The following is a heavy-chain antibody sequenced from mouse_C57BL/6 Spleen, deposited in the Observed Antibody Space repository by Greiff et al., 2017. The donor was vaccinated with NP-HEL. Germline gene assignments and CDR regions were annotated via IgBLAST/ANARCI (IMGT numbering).Heavy chain of an antibody. CDR2: LSSGGSYT. V-gene: IGHV5-6*01. CDR1: GFTFSSYG. CDR3: ARRNYSPQGYAMDY. J-gene: IGHJ4*01. Sequence: EVHLVESGGDLVKPGGSLKLSCAASGFTFSSYGMSWVRQTPDKRLEWVATLSSGGSYTYYPDSVKGRFTISRDNAKNTLYLQMSSLKSEDTAMYYCARRNYSPQGYAMDYWGQGTSVTVSS. D-gene: IGHD2-12*01.